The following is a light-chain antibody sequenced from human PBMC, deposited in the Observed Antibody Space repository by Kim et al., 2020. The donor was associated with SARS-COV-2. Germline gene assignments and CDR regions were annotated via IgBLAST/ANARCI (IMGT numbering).Light chain of an antibody. V-gene: IGLV2-14*03. J-gene: IGLJ2*01. CDR3: SSYTTNSTVV. Sequence: GQSITISCTDTSSDVGVYNYVSWYQHYPDKAPKLMIYDVSKRPSGVSNRFSGSKSGNTASLTISGLQADDEADYYCSSYTTNSTVVFGGGTKVTVL. CDR2: DVS. CDR1: SSDVGVYNY.